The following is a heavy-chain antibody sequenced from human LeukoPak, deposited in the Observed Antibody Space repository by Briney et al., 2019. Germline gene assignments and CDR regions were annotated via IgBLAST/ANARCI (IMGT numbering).Heavy chain of an antibody. CDR1: GFTFSSYS. J-gene: IGHJ4*02. V-gene: IGHV3-48*02. CDR3: GRGRAY. Sequence: GGSLRLSCAASGFTFSSYSMNWVRQAPGKGLEWVSYISSDSTTIYYVDSVKGRFTISRDNAKNSLYLQMNSLRDEDTAVYYCGRGRAYWGQGTLVSVSS. CDR2: ISSDSTTI.